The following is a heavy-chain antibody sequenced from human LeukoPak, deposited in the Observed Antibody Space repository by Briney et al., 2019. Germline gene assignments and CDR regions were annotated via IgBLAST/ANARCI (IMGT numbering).Heavy chain of an antibody. CDR3: ARFGYVAAVDV. CDR2: INPAGSET. Sequence: GGSLRLSCAASGFSFSAYWVTWVRQAPGTGLEWVANINPAGSETYYVDPVKGRFSISRDNAKNLVYLQMNSLRAEATAVYHCARFGYVAAVDVWGQGTPVTVSS. J-gene: IGHJ4*02. V-gene: IGHV3-7*01. CDR1: GFSFSAYW. D-gene: IGHD2-15*01.